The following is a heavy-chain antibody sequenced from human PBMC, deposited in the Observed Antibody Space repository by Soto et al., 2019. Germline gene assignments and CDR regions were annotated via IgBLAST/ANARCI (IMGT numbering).Heavy chain of an antibody. Sequence: SETLSLTCTVSGGSISSSSYYWDWIRQPPGKGLEWIGSIYYSGSTYYNPSLKSRVTISVDTSKNQFSLKLSSVTAADTAVYYCARPYYDILTGYYYFDYWGQGTLVTVSS. CDR1: GGSISSSSYY. CDR3: ARPYYDILTGYYYFDY. D-gene: IGHD3-9*01. CDR2: IYYSGST. J-gene: IGHJ4*02. V-gene: IGHV4-39*01.